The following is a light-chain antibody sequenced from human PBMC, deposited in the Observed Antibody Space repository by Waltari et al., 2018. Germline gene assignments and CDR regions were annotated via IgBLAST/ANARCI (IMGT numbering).Light chain of an antibody. V-gene: IGKV3-20*01. J-gene: IGKJ1*01. CDR1: QNIGRY. CDR2: EAS. Sequence: EIMLTQSPGTLSLSPGGRATLSCRASQNIGRYLVWYQQKPGQAPRLLIYEASRRATGIPDRFSGSGSGTDFSLTISRLEPEDFAVYYCQNHERLPATFGQGTKVEIK. CDR3: QNHERLPAT.